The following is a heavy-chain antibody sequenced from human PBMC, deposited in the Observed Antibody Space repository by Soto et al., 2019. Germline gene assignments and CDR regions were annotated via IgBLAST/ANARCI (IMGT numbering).Heavy chain of an antibody. J-gene: IGHJ4*01. CDR2: IYHGGTT. Sequence: TLSLTSTVSSYSFSVPSYWLLIPRSLGKGPEWIASIYHGGTTFYNPSLKSRISISIDTSNNQFFLRLGSVTAADTAVYDCAKAHVMVVAGSTFDEWGHGILVTFSS. D-gene: IGHD6-19*01. CDR1: SYSFSVPSY. V-gene: IGHV4-38-2*02. CDR3: AKAHVMVVAGSTFDE.